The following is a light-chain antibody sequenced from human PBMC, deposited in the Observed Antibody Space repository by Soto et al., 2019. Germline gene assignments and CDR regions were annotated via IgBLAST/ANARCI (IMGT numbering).Light chain of an antibody. Sequence: EMVLRRSPGTLSLAPGARATLSCRASQSVSSNYLAWYQQTPGQAPRRLIYGASGRATGIPHRFSGSGSGTDFTLTISRLEPEEFAGYDCQEYGTSPWKCGQGTKVEIK. J-gene: IGKJ1*01. CDR3: QEYGTSPWK. CDR2: GAS. V-gene: IGKV3-20*01. CDR1: QSVSSNY.